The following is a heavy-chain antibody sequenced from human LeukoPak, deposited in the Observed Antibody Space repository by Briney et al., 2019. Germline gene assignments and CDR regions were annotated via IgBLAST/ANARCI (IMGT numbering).Heavy chain of an antibody. J-gene: IGHJ5*02. Sequence: SETPSLACTVSGGSISSSSYYWGWIRQPPGKGLEWIGSIYYSGSTYYNPSLKSRVTISVDTSKNQFSLKLSSVTAADTAVYYCARRPRIPAAPPNWFDPWGQGTLVTVSS. D-gene: IGHD2-2*01. CDR1: GGSISSSSYY. CDR2: IYYSGST. CDR3: ARRPRIPAAPPNWFDP. V-gene: IGHV4-39*01.